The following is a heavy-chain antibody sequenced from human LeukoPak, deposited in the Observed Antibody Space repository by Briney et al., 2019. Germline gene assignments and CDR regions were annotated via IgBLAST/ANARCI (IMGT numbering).Heavy chain of an antibody. V-gene: IGHV1-18*01. D-gene: IGHD4-17*01. J-gene: IGHJ4*02. Sequence: ASVKVSCKASGYTFTHYGVSWVRQAPGQGLEWMGWISGYNGDTGYAQKFQGRVTMTRDTSISTAYMELSRLRSDGTAVYYCARDLFGDYAFDYWGQGTLVTVSS. CDR1: GYTFTHYG. CDR3: ARDLFGDYAFDY. CDR2: ISGYNGDT.